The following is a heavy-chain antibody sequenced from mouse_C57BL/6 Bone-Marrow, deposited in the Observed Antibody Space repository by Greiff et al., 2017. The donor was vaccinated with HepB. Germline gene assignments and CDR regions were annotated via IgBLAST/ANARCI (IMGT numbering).Heavy chain of an antibody. CDR3: TTHGYAMDY. V-gene: IGHV14-4*01. CDR1: GFNIKDDY. D-gene: IGHD1-1*02. Sequence: VQLQQSGAELVRPGASVKLSCTASGFNIKDDYMHWVKQRPEQGLEWIGRIDPENGDTEYASKFQGKATITADTSSNTAYLQLSSLTSEDTAVYYCTTHGYAMDYWGQGTSVTVSS. J-gene: IGHJ4*01. CDR2: IDPENGDT.